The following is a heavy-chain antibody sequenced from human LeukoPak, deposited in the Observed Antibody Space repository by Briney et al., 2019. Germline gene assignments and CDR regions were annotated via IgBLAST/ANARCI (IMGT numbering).Heavy chain of an antibody. Sequence: SETLSLTCAVYGGSISSYYWSWIRQPPGKGLEWIGYIYYSGSTNYNPSLTSRVTISVDTSKNQFSLKLSSVTAADTAVYYCARVVTVTTGYYYYYMDVWGKGTTVTVSS. CDR2: IYYSGST. CDR1: GGSISSYY. D-gene: IGHD4-11*01. J-gene: IGHJ6*03. CDR3: ARVVTVTTGYYYYYMDV. V-gene: IGHV4-59*01.